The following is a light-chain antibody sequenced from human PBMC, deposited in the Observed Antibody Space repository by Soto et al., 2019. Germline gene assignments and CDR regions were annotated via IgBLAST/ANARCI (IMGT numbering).Light chain of an antibody. V-gene: IGKV3-15*01. CDR1: QSVSSN. CDR3: QQYNVWPPL. CDR2: GAS. Sequence: EIVMTQSPATLSVSPGERATLSCRASQSVSSNLAWYQQKPGQAPRLLIYGASTRATGIPARFSGSGSGTEFTLIISSLQSEDFAVYYCQQYNVWPPLFGQGTRLEIK. J-gene: IGKJ5*01.